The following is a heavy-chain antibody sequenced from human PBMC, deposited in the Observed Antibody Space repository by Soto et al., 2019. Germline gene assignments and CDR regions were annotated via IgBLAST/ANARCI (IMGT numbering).Heavy chain of an antibody. V-gene: IGHV1-3*01. CDR2: INAGNGNT. CDR1: GYTFTNYA. D-gene: IGHD3-10*01. Sequence: QVQLVQSGAEAKKPGASVKVSCKASGYTFTNYAIDWVRQAPGQRLEWMGWINAGNGNTKYSQKFLGRVTITRDTSASTAYMELSSLRSEDTAVYYCARDMGFGLSDYWGQGILVTVSS. J-gene: IGHJ4*02. CDR3: ARDMGFGLSDY.